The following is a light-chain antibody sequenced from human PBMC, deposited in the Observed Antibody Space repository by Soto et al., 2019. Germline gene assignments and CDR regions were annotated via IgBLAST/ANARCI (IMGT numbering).Light chain of an antibody. CDR2: GAS. J-gene: IGKJ1*01. Sequence: EIVLTQSPGTLSLSPGERAALSCRASQSVSSSSLAWYQQKPGQAPRLLVYGASSRATGVPDRFSGSGSGTDFTLIISRLRPEDFALYFCQQYGSSPQTFGQGTKVESK. V-gene: IGKV3-20*01. CDR3: QQYGSSPQT. CDR1: QSVSSSS.